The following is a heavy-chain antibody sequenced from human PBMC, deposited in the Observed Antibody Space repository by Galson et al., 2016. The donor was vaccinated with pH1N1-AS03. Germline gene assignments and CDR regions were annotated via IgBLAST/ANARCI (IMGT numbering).Heavy chain of an antibody. J-gene: IGHJ6*02. Sequence: SVKVSCKASGYIFTGFYVHWVRQAPGQGLEWMGWINPNSGVTNYAQKFQAWVTMTGDTPISTAYMELYGLKSDDTAVYYCARDPRGPCSSATCPTTYYFGMDVWGQGTTVIVSS. CDR3: ARDPRGPCSSATCPTTYYFGMDV. CDR2: INPNSGVT. CDR1: GYIFTGFY. D-gene: IGHD1-26*01. V-gene: IGHV1-2*04.